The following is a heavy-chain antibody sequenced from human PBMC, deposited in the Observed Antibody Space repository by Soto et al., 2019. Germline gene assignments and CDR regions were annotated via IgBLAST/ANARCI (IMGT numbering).Heavy chain of an antibody. CDR3: TKGPLGAVAGVERYFAF. CDR1: GFTFSSYA. J-gene: IGHJ4*02. CDR2: ITGSGGTR. Sequence: EVQLLESGGGLVQPGGSLRLSCAASGFTFSSYAMNWVRQAPGKGLEWVSAITGSGGTRYYADSVKGRFTISRDNSKNTLYLQMNSLRPEDTAIYYCTKGPLGAVAGVERYFAFWGQGTRVTVSS. V-gene: IGHV3-23*01. D-gene: IGHD6-19*01.